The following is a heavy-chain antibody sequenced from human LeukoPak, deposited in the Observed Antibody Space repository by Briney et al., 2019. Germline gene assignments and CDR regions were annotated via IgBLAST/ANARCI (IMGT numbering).Heavy chain of an antibody. CDR2: INPHSGDT. CDR1: GYTFTSYY. CDR3: AREGGSSYGYAYH. D-gene: IGHD5-18*01. J-gene: IGHJ5*02. V-gene: IGHV1-2*07. Sequence: ASVTVSCTAFGYTFTSYYMHWVRQAPGQGLEWMGWINPHSGDTNYAHKFQGRVTMTRDTAISIAYMELSSLKSDDTAVYYCAREGGSSYGYAYHWGQGTLVTVSS.